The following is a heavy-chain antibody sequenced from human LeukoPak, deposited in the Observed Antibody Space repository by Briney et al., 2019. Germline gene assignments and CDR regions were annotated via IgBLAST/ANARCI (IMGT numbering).Heavy chain of an antibody. V-gene: IGHV1-2*02. D-gene: IGHD3-10*01. CDR3: ARIKYGSGSYYDAFDI. CDR2: INPNSGGT. Sequence: ASVKVSCKASGYTFTGYYMHWVRQAPGQGLEWMEWINPNSGGTNYAQKFQGRVTMTRDTSISTAYMELSRLRSDDTAVYYCARIKYGSGSYYDAFDIWGQGTMVTVSS. J-gene: IGHJ3*02. CDR1: GYTFTGYY.